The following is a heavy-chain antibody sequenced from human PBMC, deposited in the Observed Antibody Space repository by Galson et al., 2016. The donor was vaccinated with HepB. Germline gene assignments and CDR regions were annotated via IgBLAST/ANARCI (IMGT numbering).Heavy chain of an antibody. CDR1: GYIFISYG. V-gene: IGHV1-18*01. CDR3: ARIPKPYYYDHSGPADY. Sequence: SVKVSCKASGYIFISYGVTWVRQAPGQGLEWMGWINPYNGNTLYAQRLQGRLTMTRDTSTSTAYMDLRSLTSDDTAVYYCARIPKPYYYDHSGPADYWGQGTLVTVSS. J-gene: IGHJ4*02. D-gene: IGHD3-22*01. CDR2: INPYNGNT.